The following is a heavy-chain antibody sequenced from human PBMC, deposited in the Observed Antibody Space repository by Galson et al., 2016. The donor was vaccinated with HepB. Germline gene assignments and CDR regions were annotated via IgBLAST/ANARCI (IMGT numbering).Heavy chain of an antibody. J-gene: IGHJ6*03. CDR3: ARQSCRGSSCYRVEQYYYMDV. D-gene: IGHD1-26*01. Sequence: SETLSLTCTVSGDSIATYYWSWIRQSAGKGLEWIGRIYPTTSDIYNPSLQSRVTMSADTSKNQLSLSLSSVTAADTAVYYCARQSCRGSSCYRVEQYYYMDVWGKGTTVTVSS. V-gene: IGHV4-4*07. CDR1: GDSIATYY. CDR2: IYPTTSD.